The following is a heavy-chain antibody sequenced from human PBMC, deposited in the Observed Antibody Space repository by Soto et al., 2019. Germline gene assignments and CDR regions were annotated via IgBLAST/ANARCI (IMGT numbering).Heavy chain of an antibody. J-gene: IGHJ4*02. D-gene: IGHD6-19*01. CDR3: TKSADRAGWGVDF. V-gene: IGHV3-48*02. CDR2: ISPGGDRI. Sequence: VGSLRLSCVASGCMFDSYAMNWVRQAPGKGLEWVSYISPGGDRIYYAESLKGRITISRDNARNSLSLPMNILSDEDTAVYYCTKSADRAGWGVDFWGQGTLVTVSS. CDR1: GCMFDSYA.